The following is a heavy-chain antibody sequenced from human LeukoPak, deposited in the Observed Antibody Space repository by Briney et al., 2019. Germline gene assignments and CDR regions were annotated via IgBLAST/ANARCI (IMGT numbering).Heavy chain of an antibody. J-gene: IGHJ4*02. CDR1: GFTFSSYA. CDR3: ASGVGYYYDSTTGYFDY. CDR2: ISGSGGST. Sequence: PGGSLRLSCAASGFTFSSYAMSWVRQAPGKGLEWVSAISGSGGSTYYADSVKGRFTISRDNAKNSLYLQMNSLRAEDTAVYYCASGVGYYYDSTTGYFDYWGQGTLVTVSS. V-gene: IGHV3-23*01. D-gene: IGHD3-22*01.